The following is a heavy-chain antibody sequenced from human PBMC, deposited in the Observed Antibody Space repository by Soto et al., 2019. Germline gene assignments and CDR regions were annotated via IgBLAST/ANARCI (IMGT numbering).Heavy chain of an antibody. CDR3: ARDVWETTSMYYGLDV. CDR2: ITGSGAIT. D-gene: IGHD1-26*01. Sequence: EAQLLESGGGLLQPGGSLRLSCAASGFTFSSYAMSWVRLAPGKGLEWVSGITGSGAITYYTDSVKGRFTISRDNSKNTLYLQMHSLRAEDTDVYYCARDVWETTSMYYGLDVWGLGTTVTVSS. CDR1: GFTFSSYA. V-gene: IGHV3-23*01. J-gene: IGHJ6*02.